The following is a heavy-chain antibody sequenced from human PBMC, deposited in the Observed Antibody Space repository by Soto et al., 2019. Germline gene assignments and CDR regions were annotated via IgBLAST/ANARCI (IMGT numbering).Heavy chain of an antibody. Sequence: QVQLVQSGAGVKKPGSSVKVSCKASGGTVSSYAISWVRQAPGQGLEWMGGSIPIFGTANYAQKIQGRVTFSADDSRSTAYMEMSSLRSEDTAVYYCARELGYSDGTTLPANTYYYSSGIVVW. CDR3: ARELGYSDGTTLPANTYYYSSGIVV. V-gene: IGHV1-69*12. D-gene: IGHD5-18*01. J-gene: IGHJ6*01. CDR1: GGTVSSYA. CDR2: SIPIFGTA.